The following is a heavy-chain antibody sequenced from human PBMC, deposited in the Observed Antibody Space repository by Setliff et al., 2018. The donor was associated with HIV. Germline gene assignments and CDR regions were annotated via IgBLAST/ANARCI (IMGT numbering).Heavy chain of an antibody. Sequence: SETLSLTCAVYGGSFSGYYWSWIRQPPGKGLEWIGEINHSGSTNYNPSLKSRVTISVDTSKNQFSLKLSSVTAADTAVYFCARGTRSSVNWFDPWGQGTLVTVSS. V-gene: IGHV4-34*01. D-gene: IGHD2-2*01. CDR3: ARGTRSSVNWFDP. CDR1: GGSFSGYY. CDR2: INHSGST. J-gene: IGHJ5*02.